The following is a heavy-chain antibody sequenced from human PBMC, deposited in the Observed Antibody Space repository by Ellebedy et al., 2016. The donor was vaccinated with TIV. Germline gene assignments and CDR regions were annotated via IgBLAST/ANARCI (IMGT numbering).Heavy chain of an antibody. V-gene: IGHV1-2*04. J-gene: IGHJ4*02. CDR1: GYTFTGYY. CDR2: INPNSGGT. Sequence: AASVKVSCKASGYTFTGYYMHWVRQAPGQGLEWMGWINPNSGGTNYAQKFQGWVTMTRDTSISTAYMELSRLRSDDTAVYYCARVGGEGYCSGGRCYSVGSLYDWGQGTLVTVSS. D-gene: IGHD2-15*01. CDR3: ARVGGEGYCSGGRCYSVGSLYD.